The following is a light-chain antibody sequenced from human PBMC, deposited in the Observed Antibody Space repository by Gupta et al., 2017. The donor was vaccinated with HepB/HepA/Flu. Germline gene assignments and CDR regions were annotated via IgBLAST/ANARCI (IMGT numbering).Light chain of an antibody. CDR1: QGINNY. V-gene: IGKV1-16*02. Sequence: DIQMTQSPSSLSASVGDRVTITCRASQGINNYLAWFQQKPGKAPKSLIYGASNLQTGVPSKFSGSGSGTDFTLTINNLQPEDFATYYCQQYNSYPLTFGGGTKVEIK. CDR3: QQYNSYPLT. J-gene: IGKJ4*01. CDR2: GAS.